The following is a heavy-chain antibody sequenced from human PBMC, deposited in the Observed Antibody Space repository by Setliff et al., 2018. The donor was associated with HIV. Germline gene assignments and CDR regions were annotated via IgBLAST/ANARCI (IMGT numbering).Heavy chain of an antibody. D-gene: IGHD3-16*01. Sequence: ASVKVSCKTSGYTFTGYHMHWVRQAPGQGLEWMGWINPNSGGTIYAQKFQDRVTMTRDTSSSTAYMELSRLRSDDTAVYYCARSGIPYWELGEWGWFDPWGQGTLVTVSS. CDR1: GYTFTGYH. J-gene: IGHJ5*02. V-gene: IGHV1-2*02. CDR3: ARSGIPYWELGEWGWFDP. CDR2: INPNSGGT.